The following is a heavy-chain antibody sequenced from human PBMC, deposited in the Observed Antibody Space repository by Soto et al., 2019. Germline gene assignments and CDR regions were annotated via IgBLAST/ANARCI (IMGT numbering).Heavy chain of an antibody. CDR1: GFTFSTYW. D-gene: IGHD6-19*01. V-gene: IGHV3-30*02. CDR2: IQNDGSNK. CDR3: VKEHSSGWPNLDY. Sequence: PGGSLRLSCAASGFTFSTYWMSWVRQAPGKGLEWVTLIQNDGSNKFYSDSVKGRFTISRDNTKNTLYLQMNSLSAEDTTVYYCVKEHSSGWPNLDYWGQGTLVTVSS. J-gene: IGHJ4*02.